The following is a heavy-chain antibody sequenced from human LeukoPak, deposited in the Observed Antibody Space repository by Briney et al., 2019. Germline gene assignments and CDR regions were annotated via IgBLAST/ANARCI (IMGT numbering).Heavy chain of an antibody. CDR3: ARLGYYYYGMDV. Sequence: ASVKVSCKASGYIFTNYDINWVRQATGQGLEWMGWMNPNSGNTGYAQKFQGRVTMTRNTSISTAYMELSSLRSEDTAVYYCARLGYYYYGMDVWGQGTTVTVSS. CDR2: MNPNSGNT. J-gene: IGHJ6*02. V-gene: IGHV1-8*01. CDR1: GYIFTNYD.